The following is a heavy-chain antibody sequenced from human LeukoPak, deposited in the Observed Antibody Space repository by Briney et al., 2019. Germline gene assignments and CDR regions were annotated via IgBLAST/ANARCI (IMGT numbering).Heavy chain of an antibody. V-gene: IGHV4-39*07. Sequence: PSETLSLTCTVSGGSISSSSYYWGWIRQPPGKGLEWIGEINHSGSTNYNPSLKSRVTISVDTSKNQFSLKLSSVTAADTAVYYCARGLGATRYYYYYYMYVWGKGTTVTISS. CDR2: INHSGST. J-gene: IGHJ6*03. CDR1: GGSISSSSYY. D-gene: IGHD1-26*01. CDR3: ARGLGATRYYYYYYMYV.